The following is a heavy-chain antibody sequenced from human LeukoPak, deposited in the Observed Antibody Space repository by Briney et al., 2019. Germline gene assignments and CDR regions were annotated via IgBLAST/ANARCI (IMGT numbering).Heavy chain of an antibody. CDR1: GGSISGYY. Sequence: SETLSLTCAVYGGSISGYYWSWIRQPPGKGLEWIGYIYYSGSTNYNPSLKSRVTISVDTSKNQFSLKLSSVTAADTAVYYCARGGSYRYYYMDVWGKGTTVTVSS. CDR3: ARGGSYRYYYMDV. CDR2: IYYSGST. J-gene: IGHJ6*03. V-gene: IGHV4-59*01. D-gene: IGHD1-26*01.